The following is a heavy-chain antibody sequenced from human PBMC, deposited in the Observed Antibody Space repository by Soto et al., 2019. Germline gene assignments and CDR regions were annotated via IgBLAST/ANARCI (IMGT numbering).Heavy chain of an antibody. CDR3: ARGLYYDFWSGYHNWFDP. J-gene: IGHJ5*02. CDR2: INHSGST. Sequence: SETLSLPCAVYGGSFSGYYWSWIRQPPGKGLEWIGEINHSGSTNYNPSLKSRVTISVDTSKNQFSLKPSSVTAADTAVYYCARGLYYDFWSGYHNWFDPWGQGTLVTVSS. CDR1: GGSFSGYY. V-gene: IGHV4-34*01. D-gene: IGHD3-3*01.